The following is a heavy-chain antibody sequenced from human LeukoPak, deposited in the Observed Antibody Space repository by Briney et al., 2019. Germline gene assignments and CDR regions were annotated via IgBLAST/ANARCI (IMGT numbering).Heavy chain of an antibody. CDR3: ARSGVVAAIVDY. D-gene: IGHD2-15*01. CDR2: IYYSGST. V-gene: IGHV4-59*12. Sequence: SETLSLTCTVSGGSISSYYWSWIRQPPGKGLEWIGYIYYSGSTYYNPSLKSRVTISVDTSKNQFSLKLSSVTAADTAVYYCARSGVVAAIVDYWGQGTLVTVSS. J-gene: IGHJ4*02. CDR1: GGSISSYY.